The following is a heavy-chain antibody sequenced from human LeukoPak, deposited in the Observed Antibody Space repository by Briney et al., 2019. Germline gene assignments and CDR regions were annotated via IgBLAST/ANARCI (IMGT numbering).Heavy chain of an antibody. V-gene: IGHV3-48*01. D-gene: IGHD6-19*01. Sequence: GGSLRLSCAASGFTFSSYSMNWVRQAPGKGLEWVSYISSSSSAIYYADSVKGRFTISRDNAKNSLYLQMNSPRAEDTAVYYCARDPLAVDDAFDIWGQGTMVTVSS. J-gene: IGHJ3*02. CDR3: ARDPLAVDDAFDI. CDR2: ISSSSSAI. CDR1: GFTFSSYS.